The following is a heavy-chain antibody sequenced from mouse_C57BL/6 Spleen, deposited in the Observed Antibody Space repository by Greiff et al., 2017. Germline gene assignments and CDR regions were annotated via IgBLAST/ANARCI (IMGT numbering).Heavy chain of an antibody. D-gene: IGHD1-1*01. CDR3: AREYYYGSSYVNFDY. CDR2: IYPGDGDT. CDR1: GYAFSSYW. V-gene: IGHV1-80*01. J-gene: IGHJ2*01. Sequence: QVQLQQSGAELVKPGASVKISCKASGYAFSSYWMNWVKQRPGKGLEWIGQIYPGDGDTNYNGKFKGKATLTADKSSSTAYMQLSSLTSEDSAVYFCAREYYYGSSYVNFDYWGQGTTLTVSS.